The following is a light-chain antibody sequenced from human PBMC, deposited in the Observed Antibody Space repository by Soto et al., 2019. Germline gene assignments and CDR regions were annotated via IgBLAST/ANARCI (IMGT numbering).Light chain of an antibody. CDR1: QSINSF. Sequence: EIVLTQSPGTLSLSPGEGATLSCRASQSINSFLAWYQQRRGQAPRLLIHGASNRATGIPDRFSGSGSGTDFTLTISSLQSEDFAVYYCQQYNDWPRTFGQGTKVDIK. CDR2: GAS. V-gene: IGKV3D-15*01. CDR3: QQYNDWPRT. J-gene: IGKJ1*01.